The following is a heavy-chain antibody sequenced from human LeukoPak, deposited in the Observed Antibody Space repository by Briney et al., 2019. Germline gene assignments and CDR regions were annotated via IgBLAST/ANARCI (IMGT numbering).Heavy chain of an antibody. Sequence: GVSLRLSCAASELSVSDNYMSWVRQAPGKGLEWVSILYSGGNTYYTDSVKGRFTISRDTSKNTLYLQMNSLRADDTAVYYCVRTQPRSRLLDRWGQGTLVTVSS. D-gene: IGHD1-26*01. V-gene: IGHV3-53*01. J-gene: IGHJ5*02. CDR2: LYSGGNT. CDR1: ELSVSDNY. CDR3: VRTQPRSRLLDR.